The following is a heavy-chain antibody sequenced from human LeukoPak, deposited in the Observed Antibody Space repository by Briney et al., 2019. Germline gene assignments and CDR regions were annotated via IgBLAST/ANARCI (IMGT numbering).Heavy chain of an antibody. Sequence: SQTLSLTCTVSGGSISGHHWTWLRQPPGRGLEWIGYFYDSGDLNYNPSLKSRVTIWMDMSNNQFSLTMSSVTAADTAVYYCAILLAPGGRKGDAVDIWGQGTLVTVSS. D-gene: IGHD1-26*01. CDR2: FYDSGDL. CDR3: AILLAPGGRKGDAVDI. CDR1: GGSISGHH. V-gene: IGHV4-59*08. J-gene: IGHJ3*02.